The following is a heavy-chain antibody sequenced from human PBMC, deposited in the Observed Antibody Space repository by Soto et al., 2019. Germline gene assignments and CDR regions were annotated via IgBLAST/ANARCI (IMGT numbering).Heavy chain of an antibody. D-gene: IGHD6-13*01. CDR2: INSDGSST. CDR3: ARERNRPPITRYSSSVGWFDP. V-gene: IGHV3-74*01. J-gene: IGHJ5*02. Sequence: EVQLVESGGGLVQPGGSLRLSCAASGFTFSSYWMHWVRQAPGKGLVWVSRINSDGSSTSYADSVKGRFTISRDNAKNTLYMQRNSLRAEDTAVYYCARERNRPPITRYSSSVGWFDPWGQGTLVTVSS. CDR1: GFTFSSYW.